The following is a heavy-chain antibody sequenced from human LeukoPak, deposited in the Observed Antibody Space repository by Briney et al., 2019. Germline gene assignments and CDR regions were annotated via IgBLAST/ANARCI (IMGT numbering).Heavy chain of an antibody. CDR1: GFTVSSNY. CDR2: IYSGGST. Sequence: GGSLRLSCAASGFTVSSNYMSWVRQAPGKGLEWVSAIYSGGSTYYADSVKGRFTISRDNSKNTLYLQMHNLRAEDTAVYYCARHPTTVATRFDYWGQGTLVTVSS. V-gene: IGHV3-66*04. J-gene: IGHJ4*02. D-gene: IGHD1-1*01. CDR3: ARHPTTVATRFDY.